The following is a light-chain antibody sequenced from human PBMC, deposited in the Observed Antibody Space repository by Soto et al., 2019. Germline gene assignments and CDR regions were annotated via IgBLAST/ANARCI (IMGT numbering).Light chain of an antibody. CDR1: QTIYNF. J-gene: IGKJ1*01. V-gene: IGKV1-39*01. Sequence: DIQMTQSPSSLSASVGDRVTITCRASQTIYNFLHWYQQTPGKAPRLLIYGASSLHSGVPSRFSGSGFGTDFTLTISSLQPEDYAIYYCQQSYSTPPWTFGQGTKVDIK. CDR2: GAS. CDR3: QQSYSTPPWT.